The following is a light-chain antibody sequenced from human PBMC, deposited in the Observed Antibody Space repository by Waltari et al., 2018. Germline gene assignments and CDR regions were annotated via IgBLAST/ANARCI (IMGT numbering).Light chain of an antibody. Sequence: SALTQPASVSGSPGQSVTIFCAGTSNDVGGYNSVSWYQEHPGQAPRVTIYDVSARPSGVSDRFSGSKSGNTDSLTISGLQSEDEADYYCSSQSSNDVVLFGGGTKLTVL. CDR2: DVS. CDR1: SNDVGGYNS. CDR3: SSQSSNDVVL. J-gene: IGLJ2*01. V-gene: IGLV2-14*01.